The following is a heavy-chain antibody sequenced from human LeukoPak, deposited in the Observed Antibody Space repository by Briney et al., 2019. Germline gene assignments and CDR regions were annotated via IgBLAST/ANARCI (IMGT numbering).Heavy chain of an antibody. J-gene: IGHJ4*02. CDR2: INHSGST. Sequence: PSETLSLTCAVYGGSFSVYYWSWIRQPPGKGLEWIGEINHSGSTNYNPSLKSRVTISVDTSRNQFSLNLRSVTAADTAVYYCATRDYWGQGTLVTVSS. V-gene: IGHV4-34*01. CDR3: ATRDY. CDR1: GGSFSVYY.